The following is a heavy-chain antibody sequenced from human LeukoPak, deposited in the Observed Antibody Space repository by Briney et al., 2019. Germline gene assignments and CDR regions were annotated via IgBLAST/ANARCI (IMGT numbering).Heavy chain of an antibody. D-gene: IGHD4-17*01. Sequence: PGGSLRLSCAASGFTFSSYAMSWVRQAPGKGLEWVSAISGSGGSTYYADSVKGRFTISRDNSKNTLYLQMNSLRAEDTAVYYCARDLYYGDYLLVWGQGTMVTVSS. CDR1: GFTFSSYA. J-gene: IGHJ3*01. CDR3: ARDLYYGDYLLV. CDR2: ISGSGGST. V-gene: IGHV3-23*01.